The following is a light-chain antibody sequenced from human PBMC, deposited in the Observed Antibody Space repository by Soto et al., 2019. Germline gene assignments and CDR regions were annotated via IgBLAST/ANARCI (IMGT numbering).Light chain of an antibody. CDR3: CSYAGSYNVV. V-gene: IGLV2-11*01. Sequence: QSVLTQPRSVSGSPGQSVTISCTGTSSDVGGYNYVSWYQQHPGKAPKLMIFDVSKRPSGVPDRFSGSKSGNTASLTISGLQAEDVADYYCCSYAGSYNVVFGGGTKVTVL. CDR2: DVS. J-gene: IGLJ2*01. CDR1: SSDVGGYNY.